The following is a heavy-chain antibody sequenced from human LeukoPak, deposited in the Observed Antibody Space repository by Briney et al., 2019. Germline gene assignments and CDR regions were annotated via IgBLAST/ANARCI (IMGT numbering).Heavy chain of an antibody. CDR3: ARDRIAAAGGDY. V-gene: IGHV1-46*01. J-gene: IGHJ4*02. CDR2: INPSGGST. CDR1: GYTFTSYY. Sequence: WASVKVSCKASGYTFTSYYKHWVRQAPGQGLEWVGIINPSGGSTSYAQKFQGRVTMTRDTSTSTVYMELSSLRSEDTAVYYCARDRIAAAGGDYWGQGTLVTVSS. D-gene: IGHD6-13*01.